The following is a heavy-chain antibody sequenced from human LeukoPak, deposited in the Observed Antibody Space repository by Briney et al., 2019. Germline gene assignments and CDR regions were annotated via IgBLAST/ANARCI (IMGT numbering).Heavy chain of an antibody. CDR2: MNPNSGNT. V-gene: IGHV1-8*03. D-gene: IGHD2-2*03. CDR3: AKVYGFCRGSSCSRQPLPLGY. Sequence: GASVKVSCKASGYTFTSYDINWVRQATGQGLEWMGWMNPNSGNTGYAQKFQGRVTITRDTSIRTAYMELSNLTSDDTAVYYCAKVYGFCRGSSCSRQPLPLGYWGQGTLVTVSS. J-gene: IGHJ4*02. CDR1: GYTFTSYD.